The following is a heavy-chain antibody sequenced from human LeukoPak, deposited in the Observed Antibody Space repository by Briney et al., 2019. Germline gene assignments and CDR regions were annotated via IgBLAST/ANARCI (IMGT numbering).Heavy chain of an antibody. CDR3: AVHVSNWVGYCSSASCYLLDY. CDR2: IIPIFGTA. V-gene: IGHV1-69*06. J-gene: IGHJ4*02. CDR1: GDTFSSYA. D-gene: IGHD2-2*01. Sequence: SVKVSCKASGDTFSSYAISWVRQAPGQGLEWMGGIIPIFGTANYAQKFQGRVAITADKSTSTAHMELSSLRSEDTAVYYCAVHVSNWVGYCSSASCYLLDYWGQGTLVTVSS.